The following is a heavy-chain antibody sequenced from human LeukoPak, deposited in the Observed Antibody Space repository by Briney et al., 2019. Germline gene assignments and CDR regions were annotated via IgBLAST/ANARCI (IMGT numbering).Heavy chain of an antibody. V-gene: IGHV1-69*13. CDR1: GGTFISYA. CDR2: IIPIFGTA. Sequence: SVKVSCKASGGTFISYAISWVRQAPGQGLEWMGGIIPIFGTANYAQKFQGRVAITADESTSTAYMELSSLRSEDTAVYYCARNTYYDPYDPWGQGTLVTVSS. D-gene: IGHD3-3*01. CDR3: ARNTYYDPYDP. J-gene: IGHJ5*02.